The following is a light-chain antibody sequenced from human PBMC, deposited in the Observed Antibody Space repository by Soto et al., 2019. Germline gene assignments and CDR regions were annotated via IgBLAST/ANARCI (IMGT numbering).Light chain of an antibody. V-gene: IGKV3-20*01. CDR1: QSVSSSY. J-gene: IGKJ1*01. Sequence: EIVLTQSPGTLSLSPGERATLSCRASQSVSSSYLAWYQQKPGQAPRLLIYGASSRATGIPDRFSGSGSGTDFTLTISSLQSEDFAVYYCQQYNNSPPRFGQGTKVDIK. CDR2: GAS. CDR3: QQYNNSPPR.